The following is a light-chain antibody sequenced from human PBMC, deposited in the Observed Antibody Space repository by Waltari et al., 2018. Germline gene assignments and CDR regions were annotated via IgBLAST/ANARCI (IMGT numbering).Light chain of an antibody. CDR2: GAS. CDR3: QQYNKWPPLT. V-gene: IGKV3-15*01. CDR1: QGVQDE. Sequence: RAGQGVQDELGRYQQDPGQAPRLLIYGASTRATGVPARVSASGSETDSTLTITSLQSEDFALYYCQQYNKWPPLTFGGGTKGEIK. J-gene: IGKJ4*01.